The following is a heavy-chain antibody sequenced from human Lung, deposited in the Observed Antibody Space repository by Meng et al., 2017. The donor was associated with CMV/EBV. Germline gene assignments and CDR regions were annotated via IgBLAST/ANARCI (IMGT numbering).Heavy chain of an antibody. J-gene: IGHJ4*02. D-gene: IGHD6-19*01. CDR2: IYHSGST. CDR1: GGSISSSNG. CDR3: ASFPPPGKQWLVTDY. V-gene: IGHV4-4*02. Sequence: QVQLQGSGHGLVKPSGTLSLTRAVSGGSISSSNGWSWVRQPPGKGLEWIGEIYHSGSTNYNPSLKSRVTISVDKSKNQFSLKLSSVTAADTAVYYCASFPPPGKQWLVTDYWGQGTLVTVSS.